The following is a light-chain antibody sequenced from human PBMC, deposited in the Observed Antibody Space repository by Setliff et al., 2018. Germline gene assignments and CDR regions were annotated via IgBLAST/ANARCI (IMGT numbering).Light chain of an antibody. CDR2: QDS. V-gene: IGLV1-44*01. J-gene: IGLJ3*02. CDR3: AAWDVSLNEGV. Sequence: QSVLTQPPSASGTPGQRVTISCSGSSSNIGSKTVNWYQQLPGTAPKLLISQDSQRPSGVPDRFSGSKSGTSASLAISGLQSEDEADYYCAAWDVSLNEGVFGGGTK. CDR1: SSNIGSKT.